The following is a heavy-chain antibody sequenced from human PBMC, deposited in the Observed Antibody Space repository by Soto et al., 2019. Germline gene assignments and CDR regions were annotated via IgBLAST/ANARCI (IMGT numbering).Heavy chain of an antibody. CDR3: ARVNYGGKKYYFDY. D-gene: IGHD4-17*01. J-gene: IGHJ4*02. CDR2: INWNGGST. Sequence: GGSLRLSCAASGFTFDDYGMSWVRQAPGKGLEWVSGINWNGGSTGYADSVKGRFTISRDNAKNSLYLQMNSLRAEDTALYHCARVNYGGKKYYFDYWGQGTLVTVSS. CDR1: GFTFDDYG. V-gene: IGHV3-20*01.